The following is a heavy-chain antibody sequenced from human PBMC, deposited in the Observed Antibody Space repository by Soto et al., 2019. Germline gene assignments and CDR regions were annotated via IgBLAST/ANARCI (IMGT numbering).Heavy chain of an antibody. CDR1: GYTFTSYD. CDR2: MNPNSGNA. Sequence: QVQLVQSGAEVKKPGASVKVSCKASGYTFTSYDINWVRQATGQGLEWMRWMNPNSGNAGYAQRFHGRVTMTWNTSISTAYMDLISLRSEDTAVYYRARSQRRTSAAGAGDYWGQGTLVTVSS. J-gene: IGHJ4*02. V-gene: IGHV1-8*01. CDR3: ARSQRRTSAAGAGDY. D-gene: IGHD6-13*01.